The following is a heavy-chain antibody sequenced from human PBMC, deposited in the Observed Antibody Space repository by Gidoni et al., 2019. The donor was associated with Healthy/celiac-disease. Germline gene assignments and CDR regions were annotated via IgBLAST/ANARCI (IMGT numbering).Heavy chain of an antibody. V-gene: IGHV3-9*01. CDR3: AKDMYGGSSSSFDY. D-gene: IGHD6-13*01. CDR2: SSWNSGSI. Sequence: EVQLVESGGGLVQPGRCLRLSCAASVFPFDDYAMHWVRQAAGKGLEWVSGSSWNSGSIGYADSVKGRFTISRDNAKNSLYLQMNSLRAEDTALDYCAKDMYGGSSSSFDYWGQGTLVTVSS. J-gene: IGHJ4*02. CDR1: VFPFDDYA.